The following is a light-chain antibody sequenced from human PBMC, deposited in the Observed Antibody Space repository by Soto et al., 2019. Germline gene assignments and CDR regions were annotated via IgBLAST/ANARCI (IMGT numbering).Light chain of an antibody. J-gene: IGKJ4*02. CDR3: QQRPGWPIT. Sequence: EIVLTQSPATLSLAPWESATLSCRAGRSVKNYLAWYQQKPGQAPRLLTHDASNRVTGIPVRFSGRGSGTDFTLTLSSLVPEDFAVYYCQQRPGWPITFGGGTKVEIK. V-gene: IGKV3-11*01. CDR2: DAS. CDR1: RSVKNY.